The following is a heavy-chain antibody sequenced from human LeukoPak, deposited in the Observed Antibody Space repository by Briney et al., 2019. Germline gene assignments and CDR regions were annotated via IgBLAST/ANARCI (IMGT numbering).Heavy chain of an antibody. Sequence: GGSLRLSCAASGLTFSSYGMHWVRQAPGKELEWVAVISYDGTIRNYADSVKGRFTISRDNSKNTLYLQMNSLTAEDTALYYCAKGGCSSTTCFLANPWGQGTLVTVSS. D-gene: IGHD2-2*01. J-gene: IGHJ5*02. CDR3: AKGGCSSTTCFLANP. V-gene: IGHV3-30*18. CDR2: ISYDGTIR. CDR1: GLTFSSYG.